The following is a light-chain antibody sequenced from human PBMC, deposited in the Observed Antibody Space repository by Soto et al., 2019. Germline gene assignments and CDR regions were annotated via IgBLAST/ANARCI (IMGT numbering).Light chain of an antibody. Sequence: DIQMTQSPSSLSASVGDRVTVTCRASQSISSYLNWFQQKPGKAPNPLIYAASTLQSGVPSRFSGSGSGTDFTLTISSLQPEDFATYYCQQSYSTPQTFGQGTKVEIK. J-gene: IGKJ1*01. CDR3: QQSYSTPQT. CDR1: QSISSY. CDR2: AAS. V-gene: IGKV1-39*01.